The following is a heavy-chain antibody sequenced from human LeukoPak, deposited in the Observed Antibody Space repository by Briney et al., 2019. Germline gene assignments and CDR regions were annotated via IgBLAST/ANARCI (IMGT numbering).Heavy chain of an antibody. V-gene: IGHV3-21*04. CDR1: EFTFSSYS. Sequence: PGGSLRLSCAASEFTFSSYSMNWVRQAPGKGLEWVSSISSSSSYIYYADSVKGRFTISRDNAKNSLYLQMNSLRAEDTAVYYCARRTGGRDDRGFDYWGQGTLVTVSS. D-gene: IGHD1-1*01. CDR3: ARRTGGRDDRGFDY. CDR2: ISSSSSYI. J-gene: IGHJ4*02.